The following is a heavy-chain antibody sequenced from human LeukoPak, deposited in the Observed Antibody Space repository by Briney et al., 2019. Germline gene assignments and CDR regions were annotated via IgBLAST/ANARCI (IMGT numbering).Heavy chain of an antibody. CDR1: GITFSNYA. Sequence: GGSLRLSCVASGITFSNYAVSWVRQAPEKGLDWVSVISGSAHKIRYADSVKGRFTISRDNSENIVYPQMNNLRAEDTAVYCAGRVTGYSSGYVYWGQGTLVTVSS. J-gene: IGHJ4*02. CDR2: ISGSAHKI. D-gene: IGHD5-18*01. CDR3: GRVTGYSSGYVY. V-gene: IGHV3-23*01.